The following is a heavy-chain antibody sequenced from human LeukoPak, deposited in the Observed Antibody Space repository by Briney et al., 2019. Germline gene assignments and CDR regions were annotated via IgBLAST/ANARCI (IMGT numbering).Heavy chain of an antibody. J-gene: IGHJ5*02. Sequence: GGSLRLSWAASGFPFSNYWMSWVRQAPGKGLEWVANMKEDGGEINYVDSVKGRFTISRDNAKNSLYLHMNSLRVEDTAVYYCARDRGYSTFDNWGQGTLVTVSS. CDR2: MKEDGGEI. CDR1: GFPFSNYW. CDR3: ARDRGYSTFDN. V-gene: IGHV3-7*01. D-gene: IGHD4-23*01.